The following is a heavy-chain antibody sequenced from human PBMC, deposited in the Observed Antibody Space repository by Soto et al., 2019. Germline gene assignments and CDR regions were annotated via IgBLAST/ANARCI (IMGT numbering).Heavy chain of an antibody. V-gene: IGHV4-61*01. CDR3: ARDGAFTYGFDS. CDR1: GGSVSSSSYF. J-gene: IGHJ4*02. CDR2: IYYSGST. D-gene: IGHD3-10*01. Sequence: SETLSLTCTVSGGSVSSSSYFWSWIRQPPGKGLEWIGYIYYSGSTDYNPSLKSRVTISVDTSKNQFSLKLNSVTAADTAVYYCARDGAFTYGFDSWGQGTLVTVSS.